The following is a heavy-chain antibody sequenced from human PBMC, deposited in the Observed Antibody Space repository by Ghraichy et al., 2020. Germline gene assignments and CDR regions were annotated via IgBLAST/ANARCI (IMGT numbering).Heavy chain of an antibody. V-gene: IGHV1-2*02. CDR1: GYSFIDYY. Sequence: ASVKVSCKASGYSFIDYYVHWVRQAPGQGLEWMGWINPNSGDTNYAQKFKGRVTMTRDTSISTAYMELSRLRSDDTAVYYCVRDGAFDIWGQGTMVTVSS. J-gene: IGHJ3*02. CDR2: INPNSGDT. CDR3: VRDGAFDI.